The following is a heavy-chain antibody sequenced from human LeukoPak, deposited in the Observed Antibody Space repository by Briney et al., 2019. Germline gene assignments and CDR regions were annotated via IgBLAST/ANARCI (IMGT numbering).Heavy chain of an antibody. V-gene: IGHV4-4*07. CDR2: IYTIGST. Sequence: SETLSLTCTVSGGSISSYYWSWIRQPAGKGLEWIGRIYTIGSTNYNPSLKSRVTMSVDTSKNQFSLKLSSVTAADTAVYYCARVRAIAARTYYYYYYMDVWGKGTTVTVSS. D-gene: IGHD6-6*01. J-gene: IGHJ6*03. CDR3: ARVRAIAARTYYYYYYMDV. CDR1: GGSISSYY.